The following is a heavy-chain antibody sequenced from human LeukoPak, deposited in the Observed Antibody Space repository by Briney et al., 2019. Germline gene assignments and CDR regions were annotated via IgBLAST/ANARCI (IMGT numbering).Heavy chain of an antibody. V-gene: IGHV3-33*01. J-gene: IGHJ6*02. Sequence: ARSLRLSCAASGFTFSSYGMHWVRQAPGKGLEWVAVIWYDGSNKYYADSVKGRFTISRDNSKNTLYLQMNSLRAEDTAVYYCARDEGHRYRSSTSCYGPPTYGMDVWGQGTTVTVSS. CDR3: ARDEGHRYRSSTSCYGPPTYGMDV. D-gene: IGHD2-2*01. CDR2: IWYDGSNK. CDR1: GFTFSSYG.